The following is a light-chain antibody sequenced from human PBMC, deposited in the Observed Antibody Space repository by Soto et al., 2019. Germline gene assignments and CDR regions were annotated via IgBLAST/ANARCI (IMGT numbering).Light chain of an antibody. Sequence: EIVMTQSPATLSVSPGERATLSCRASQSVSSNLAWYQQKPGQAPRLLIYGASTRPTGIPARFSGSGSGTEFTLTISSLQSADFAVYYCQQYNNWPYTFGQGTKLEIK. CDR2: GAS. V-gene: IGKV3-15*01. CDR1: QSVSSN. J-gene: IGKJ2*01. CDR3: QQYNNWPYT.